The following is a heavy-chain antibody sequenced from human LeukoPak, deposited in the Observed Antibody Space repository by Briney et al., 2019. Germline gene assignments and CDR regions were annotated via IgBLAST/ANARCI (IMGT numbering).Heavy chain of an antibody. CDR3: ARWNPYDSAGYYYAFDY. J-gene: IGHJ4*02. V-gene: IGHV4-38-2*01. CDR2: IYHSGST. Sequence: SETLSLTCAVSGYSISSGYYWGWIRQPPGKGLEWIGSIYHSGSTYYNPSLKSRVTISVDTSKNQFSLKLSSVTAADTAVYYCARWNPYDSAGYYYAFDYWGQGTLVTVSS. D-gene: IGHD3-22*01. CDR1: GYSISSGYY.